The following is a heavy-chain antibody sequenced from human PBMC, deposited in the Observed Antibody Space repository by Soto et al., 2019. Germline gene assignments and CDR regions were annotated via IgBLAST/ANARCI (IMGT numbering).Heavy chain of an antibody. CDR3: AKTEQWLIAYFDY. D-gene: IGHD6-19*01. CDR2: ITGSGATT. CDR1: GFTFSNYV. J-gene: IGHJ4*02. V-gene: IGHV3-23*01. Sequence: EVHLLESGGALVQPGGSLRLSCAASGFTFSNYVMTWVRQAPGKGLEWVSSITGSGATTYYADSVKGRFTISRDNSKNTLYLQMNSLRAEDAAVYYCAKTEQWLIAYFDYWGQGTLVTVSS.